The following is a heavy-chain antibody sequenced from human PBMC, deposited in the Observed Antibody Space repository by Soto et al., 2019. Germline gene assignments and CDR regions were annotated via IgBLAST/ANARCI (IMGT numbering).Heavy chain of an antibody. CDR1: GYTFTGYY. CDR3: ARRNSNYYYYYGMDV. J-gene: IGHJ6*02. D-gene: IGHD4-4*01. V-gene: IGHV1-2*02. CDR2: INPNSGGT. Sequence: VQLVQSGAEVKKPGASVKVSCKASGYTFTGYYMHWVRQAPGQGLEWMGWINPNSGGTNYAQKFQGRVTMTRDTSISTAYMELSRLRSDDTAVYYCARRNSNYYYYYGMDVWGQGTTVTVSS.